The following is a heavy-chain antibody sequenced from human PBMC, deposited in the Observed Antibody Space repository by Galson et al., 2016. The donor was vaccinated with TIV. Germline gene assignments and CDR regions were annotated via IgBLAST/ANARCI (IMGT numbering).Heavy chain of an antibody. CDR1: GFTFNNYW. CDR2: INSDGSSS. CDR3: ARLRGYYDEADY. D-gene: IGHD3-16*01. Sequence: SLRLSCAVSGFTFNNYWMHWVRQTPGKRLMWVSRINSDGSSSAYADSVKGRFTISRDNAQNTLFLHMNSLRAGDTAVYYCARLRGYYDEADYWGQGTLVTVSS. J-gene: IGHJ4*02. V-gene: IGHV3-74*01.